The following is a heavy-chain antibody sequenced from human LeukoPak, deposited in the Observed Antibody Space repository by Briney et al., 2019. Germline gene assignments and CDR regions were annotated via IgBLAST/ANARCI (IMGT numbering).Heavy chain of an antibody. Sequence: GGSLRLSCAASGFTFATYGMHWVRQAPGKGLEWVAFIRFDGTNKYYAGSVKGRFTISRDNSKNTVHLQMNSLTPEDTAVYYCAKDSAYYLYYFDYWGQGTLVTVSS. CDR1: GFTFATYG. J-gene: IGHJ4*02. D-gene: IGHD3-22*01. V-gene: IGHV3-30*02. CDR3: AKDSAYYLYYFDY. CDR2: IRFDGTNK.